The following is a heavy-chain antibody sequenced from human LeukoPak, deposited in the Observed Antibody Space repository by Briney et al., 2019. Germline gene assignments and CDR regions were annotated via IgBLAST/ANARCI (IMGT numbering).Heavy chain of an antibody. CDR2: INPSGGST. CDR1: GGTFSSYT. J-gene: IGHJ5*02. CDR3: AICKGIAATYPPWFDP. Sequence: GSSVKVSCKASGGTFSSYTISWVQQAPGQGLEWMGIINPSGGSTSYAQKLQGRVTMTTDTSTSTAYMELRSLRSDDTAVYYCAICKGIAATYPPWFDPWGQGTLVTVSS. V-gene: IGHV1-69*02. D-gene: IGHD6-13*01.